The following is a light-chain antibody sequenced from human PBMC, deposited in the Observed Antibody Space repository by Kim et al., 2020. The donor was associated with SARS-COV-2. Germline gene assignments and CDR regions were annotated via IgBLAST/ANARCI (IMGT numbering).Light chain of an antibody. Sequence: DIQMTQSPSSLSASVGDRVTIACRASQGIRNFLAWYQHKPGKVPKLLIYAASTLQSGVPSRFSGSGSGTDFTLTISSLQPEDVATYYCQKYNSFLITFGQGTRLEIK. CDR1: QGIRNF. V-gene: IGKV1-27*01. CDR3: QKYNSFLIT. CDR2: AAS. J-gene: IGKJ5*01.